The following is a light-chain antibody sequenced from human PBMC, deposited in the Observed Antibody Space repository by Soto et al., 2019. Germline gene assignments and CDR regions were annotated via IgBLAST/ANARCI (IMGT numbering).Light chain of an antibody. CDR1: QSVSSY. J-gene: IGKJ4*01. CDR3: QQRSKWPGALT. Sequence: EIVLTQSPATLSLSPGERATLSCRASQSVSSYLAWYQQKPGQAPRLLIYDASNRATGIPARFSGSGSGTDFTLTISSLEPEDIAVYYCQQRSKWPGALTFGGGTKVEIK. V-gene: IGKV3-11*01. CDR2: DAS.